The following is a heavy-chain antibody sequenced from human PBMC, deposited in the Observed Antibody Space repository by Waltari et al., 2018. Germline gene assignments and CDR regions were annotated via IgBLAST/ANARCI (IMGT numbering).Heavy chain of an antibody. CDR3: ASLYSSGWLVDI. V-gene: IGHV3-48*01. CDR1: GFTFSSYS. J-gene: IGHJ3*02. CDR2: ISSSSSTI. Sequence: EVQLVESGGGLVQPGGSLRLSCAAAGFTFSSYSMNWVRQAPGKGLEWVSYISSSSSTIYYADSVNVRFTISRDNAKNSLYLQMNSLRAEDTAVYYCASLYSSGWLVDIWGQGTMVTVSS. D-gene: IGHD6-19*01.